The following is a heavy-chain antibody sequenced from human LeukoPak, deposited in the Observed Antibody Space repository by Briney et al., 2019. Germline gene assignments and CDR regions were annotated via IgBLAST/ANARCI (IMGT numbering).Heavy chain of an antibody. D-gene: IGHD5-12*01. J-gene: IGHJ4*02. V-gene: IGHV3-21*01. CDR3: ARVDPRATFDY. CDR1: GFTFSSYG. CDR2: ISSSSSYI. Sequence: GRSLRLSCAASGFTFSSYGMHWVRQAPGKGLEWVSSISSSSSYIYYADSVKGRFTISRDNAKNSLYLQMNSLRAEDTAVYYCARVDPRATFDYWGRGTLVTVSS.